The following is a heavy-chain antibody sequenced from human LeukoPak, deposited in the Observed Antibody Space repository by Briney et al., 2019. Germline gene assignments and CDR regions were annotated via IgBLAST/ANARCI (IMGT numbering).Heavy chain of an antibody. CDR2: ISAYNGNT. V-gene: IGHV1-18*01. J-gene: IGHJ4*02. CDR1: GYTFTTYD. Sequence: GASVKVSCKASGYTFTTYDISWVRQAPGQGLEWMGWISAYNGNTNYAQKLQGRVTMTTDTSTTTAYMELRSLRSDDTAVYYCARAPLVATTLTLDYWGQGALVTVSS. D-gene: IGHD5-12*01. CDR3: ARAPLVATTLTLDY.